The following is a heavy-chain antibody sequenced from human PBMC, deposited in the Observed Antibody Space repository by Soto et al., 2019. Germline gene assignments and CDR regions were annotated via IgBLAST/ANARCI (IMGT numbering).Heavy chain of an antibody. J-gene: IGHJ5*02. CDR1: GGTFSSYA. Sequence: QVQLVQSGAEVKKPGSSVTVSCKASGGTFSSYAISWVRQAPGQGLEWMGGLIPIFGTANYAQKFQGRVKITADESTSTAYMELSSLRAEDTAVYYCARCAGRSSSSSGWFDPWGQGTLVTVSS. V-gene: IGHV1-69*01. D-gene: IGHD6-6*01. CDR3: ARCAGRSSSSSGWFDP. CDR2: LIPIFGTA.